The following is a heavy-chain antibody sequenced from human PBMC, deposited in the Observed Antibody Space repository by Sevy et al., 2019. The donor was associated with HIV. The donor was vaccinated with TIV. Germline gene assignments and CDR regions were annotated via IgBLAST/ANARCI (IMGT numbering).Heavy chain of an antibody. CDR2: ISAYNGNT. CDR1: GYTFISYG. CDR3: ARATYYYARRAFDI. D-gene: IGHD3-22*01. Sequence: ASVKVSCKASGYTFISYGISWVRQAPGQGLEWMGWISAYNGNTNYAQKLQGRVTMTTDTSSNTAYMELRSRRSADTAVYYCARATYYYARRAFDIWGQGTMVTVSS. V-gene: IGHV1-18*01. J-gene: IGHJ3*02.